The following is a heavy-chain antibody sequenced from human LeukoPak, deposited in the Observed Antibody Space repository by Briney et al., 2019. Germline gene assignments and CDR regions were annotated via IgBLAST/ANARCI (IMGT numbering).Heavy chain of an antibody. CDR2: ISGSGGST. D-gene: IGHD3-3*01. V-gene: IGHV3-23*01. Sequence: GGSLRLSCAASGFTFSSYARSWVRQAPGKGLEWVSAISGSGGSTYYADSVKGRFPISRSNFNNALYLQMNSLRAEDTAVYYCAKVNNFWSGPLGYWGQGTLVTVSS. CDR1: GFTFSSYA. CDR3: AKVNNFWSGPLGY. J-gene: IGHJ4*02.